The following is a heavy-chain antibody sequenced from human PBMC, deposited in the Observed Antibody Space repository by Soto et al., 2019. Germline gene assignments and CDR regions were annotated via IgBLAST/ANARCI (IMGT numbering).Heavy chain of an antibody. Sequence: QVQLQESGPGLVTPSQTMSLSCSVSGVSITTSGQYWNWVRHRPGRGLEWMGYIDSSGTTYYNPALKSRLAMSVAPSTTPISLKLSSVTAADTALYFCALGMVMDVWGRGTTVIFSS. J-gene: IGHJ6*03. V-gene: IGHV4-31*03. CDR1: GVSITTSGQY. D-gene: IGHD3-16*01. CDR3: ALGMVMDV. CDR2: IDSSGTT.